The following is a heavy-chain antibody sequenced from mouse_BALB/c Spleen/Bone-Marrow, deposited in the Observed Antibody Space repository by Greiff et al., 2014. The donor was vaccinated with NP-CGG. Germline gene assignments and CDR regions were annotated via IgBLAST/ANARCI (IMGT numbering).Heavy chain of an antibody. CDR1: GYSFIDYY. J-gene: IGHJ2*01. CDR2: TYPGSGNS. CDR3: ARDDYDYFDY. D-gene: IGHD2-4*01. Sequence: QVQLQQSGPELVKPGASVKISCKASGYSFIDYYINWVKQKPGQGLEWIGWTYPGSGNSKNNEKFKGKATLTVDTSSSTAYMQLSSLTSEDTAVYFCARDDYDYFDYWGQGTTLTVSS. V-gene: IGHV1-84*02.